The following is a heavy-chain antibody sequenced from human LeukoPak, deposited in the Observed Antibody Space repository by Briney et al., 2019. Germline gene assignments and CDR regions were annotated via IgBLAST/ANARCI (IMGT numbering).Heavy chain of an antibody. D-gene: IGHD5-18*01. CDR1: GFTFSSYG. Sequence: GGSLRLSCAASGFTFSSYGMHWVRQAPGKGLGWVAVISYDESNKYYADSVKGRFTISRDNSKNTLYLQMNSLRTEDTAVYYCAKDPRDTAMAEYYYYYYYMDVWGKGTTVTVSS. CDR3: AKDPRDTAMAEYYYYYYYMDV. J-gene: IGHJ6*03. V-gene: IGHV3-30*18. CDR2: ISYDESNK.